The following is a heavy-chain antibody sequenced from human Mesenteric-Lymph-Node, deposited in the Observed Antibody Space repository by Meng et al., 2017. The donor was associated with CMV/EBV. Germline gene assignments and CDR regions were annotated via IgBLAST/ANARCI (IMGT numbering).Heavy chain of an antibody. CDR2: IYYSGST. V-gene: IGHV4-59*01. CDR1: GGFTSGDF. D-gene: IGHD5-24*01. Sequence: SQTLSLTCIVSGGFTSGDFWSWIRQPPGEGLEWIGYIYYSGSTAYKPSPKSRVTISVDTSKNQLSLNLRSVTAAGTAIYYFARVEKEWGAQYNFGMDVWGQGTTVTVSS. J-gene: IGHJ6*02. CDR3: ARVEKEWGAQYNFGMDV.